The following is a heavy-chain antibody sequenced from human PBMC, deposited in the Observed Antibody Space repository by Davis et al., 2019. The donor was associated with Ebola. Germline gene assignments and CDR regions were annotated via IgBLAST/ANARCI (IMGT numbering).Heavy chain of an antibody. V-gene: IGHV5-10-1*01. J-gene: IGHJ5*02. D-gene: IGHD2-2*01. CDR3: ARHPWDIVVVPAAEGSFDP. Sequence: PGGSLRLSCKGSGYSFTSYWISWVRQMPGKGLEWMGRIDPSDSYTKYSPSFQGHVTISADKSISTAYLQWSSLKASDTAMYYCARHPWDIVVVPAAEGSFDPWGQGTLVTVSS. CDR2: IDPSDSYT. CDR1: GYSFTSYW.